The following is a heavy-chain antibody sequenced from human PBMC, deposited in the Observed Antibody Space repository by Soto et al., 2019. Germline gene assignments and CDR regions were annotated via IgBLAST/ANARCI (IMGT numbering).Heavy chain of an antibody. J-gene: IGHJ4*02. CDR2: ISAGNGNT. Sequence: GASVKVSCKTSGYTFTSYVIHWVRQAPGRSLEWMGWISAGNGNTQYSQKFQGRVTITRDTSATTAYMELSSLTSEDTAVYYCTREDYWGPGTVDTVSS. V-gene: IGHV1-3*01. CDR1: GYTFTSYV. CDR3: TREDY.